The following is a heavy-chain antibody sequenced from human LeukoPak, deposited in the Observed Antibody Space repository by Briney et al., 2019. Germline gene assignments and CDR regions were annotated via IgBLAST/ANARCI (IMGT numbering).Heavy chain of an antibody. J-gene: IGHJ4*02. V-gene: IGHV4-34*01. CDR3: ARADGYCSGGSCYRLGFDF. Sequence: PSETLSLTCAVYGGSFSGYYWSWIRQPPGKGLEWIGEINHSGSTNYNPSLRSRVTISIDTSKNQFSLNLSSVTAADTAIYYCARADGYCSGGSCYRLGFDFWGQGTLVTVSS. CDR1: GGSFSGYY. CDR2: INHSGST. D-gene: IGHD2-15*01.